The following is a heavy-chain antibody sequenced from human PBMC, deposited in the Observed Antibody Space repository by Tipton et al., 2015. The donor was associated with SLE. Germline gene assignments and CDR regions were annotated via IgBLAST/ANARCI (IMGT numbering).Heavy chain of an antibody. CDR2: IKSKTDGGTT. J-gene: IGHJ3*02. CDR1: GFTVSSNY. V-gene: IGHV3-15*01. D-gene: IGHD5-12*01. Sequence: SLRLSCAASGFTVSSNYMSWVRQAPGKGLEWVGRIKSKTDGGTTDYAAPVKGRFTISRDDSKNTLYLQMNSLKTEDTAVYYCTTGVATRRAPGAFDIWGQGTMVTVSS. CDR3: TTGVATRRAPGAFDI.